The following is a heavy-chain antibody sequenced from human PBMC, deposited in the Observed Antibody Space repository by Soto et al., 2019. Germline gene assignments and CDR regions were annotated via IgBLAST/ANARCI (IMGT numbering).Heavy chain of an antibody. Sequence: QVQLVQSGAEVKKPGASVQVSCKASGYTFPSYGISWVRQAPGQRLEWMGWLSAYNGNTNYAQKPQGRVTMTKDTSTSTAYMELRSLRSDDTAVYYCARDYPRGGYTHSWGQGTLVTVS. D-gene: IGHD5-12*01. J-gene: IGHJ4*02. V-gene: IGHV1-18*01. CDR3: ARDYPRGGYTHS. CDR2: LSAYNGNT. CDR1: GYTFPSYG.